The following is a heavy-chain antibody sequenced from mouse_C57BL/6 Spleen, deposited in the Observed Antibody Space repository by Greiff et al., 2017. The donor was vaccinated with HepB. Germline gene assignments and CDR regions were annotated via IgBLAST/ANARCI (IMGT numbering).Heavy chain of an antibody. Sequence: EVQLHQSGPELVKPGASVKIPCKASGYTFTDYNMDWVKQSHGKSLEWIGDINPNNGGTIYNQKFKGKATLTVDKSSSTAYMELRSLTSEDTAVYYCARALQAWFAYWGQGTLVTVSA. CDR3: ARALQAWFAY. CDR1: GYTFTDYN. J-gene: IGHJ3*01. D-gene: IGHD6-1*01. CDR2: INPNNGGT. V-gene: IGHV1-18*01.